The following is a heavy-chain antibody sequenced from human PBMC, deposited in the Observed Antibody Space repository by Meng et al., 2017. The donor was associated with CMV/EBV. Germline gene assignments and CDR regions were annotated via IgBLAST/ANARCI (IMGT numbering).Heavy chain of an antibody. CDR3: ARDRKAAAKGYYYGMDV. J-gene: IGHJ6*02. V-gene: IGHV3-30-3*01. CDR2: ISYDGSNK. CDR1: GFTFSSYA. D-gene: IGHD2-2*01. Sequence: GGSLRLSCAASGFTFSSYAMHWVRQAPGKGLEWVAVISYDGSNKYYADSVKGRFTISRDNSKNTLYLQMNSLRAEDTAVYYCARDRKAAAKGYYYGMDVWGQGTTVTVFS.